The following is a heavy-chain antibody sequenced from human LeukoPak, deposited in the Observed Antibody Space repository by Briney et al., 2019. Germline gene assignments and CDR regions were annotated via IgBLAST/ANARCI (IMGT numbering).Heavy chain of an antibody. D-gene: IGHD2-15*01. V-gene: IGHV4-4*02. J-gene: IGHJ5*02. CDR3: ARGFVVVVAAVGWFDP. CDR2: IYHSGST. Sequence: SETLSLTCAVSGGSISSSNWWSWVRQPPGKGLEWIGEIYHSGSTNYNPSLKSRVTISVDTSKNQFSLKLSSVTAADTAVYYCARGFVVVVAAVGWFDPWGQGTLVTVSS. CDR1: GGSISSSNW.